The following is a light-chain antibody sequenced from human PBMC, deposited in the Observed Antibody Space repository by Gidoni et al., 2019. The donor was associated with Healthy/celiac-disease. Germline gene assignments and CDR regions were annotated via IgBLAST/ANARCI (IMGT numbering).Light chain of an antibody. CDR3: QEYNNWPPLA. J-gene: IGKJ1*01. Sequence: VMTPSPATLSVSPGESATLSCRASQSVSSNLAWYQQKPGQAPRLLIYGASTRAPGIPARFSGSGAGKEFTLTSSSVQSEDFAVYYCQEYNNWPPLAFXQXTKVEIK. CDR1: QSVSSN. V-gene: IGKV3-15*01. CDR2: GAS.